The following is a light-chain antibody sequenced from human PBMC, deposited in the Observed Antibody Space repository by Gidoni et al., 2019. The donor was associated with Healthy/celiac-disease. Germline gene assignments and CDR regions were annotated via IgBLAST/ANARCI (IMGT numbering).Light chain of an antibody. V-gene: IGLV1-40*01. CDR1: SSNIGAGYY. Sequence: QSVLTQPPSVSGAPGQRVTISCTGSSSNIGAGYYVHWYQQLPGTAPKLLIYGTSNRPSWVPDRFSGSKSGPSASLAITVLQAEDEADYYCQSYDSSLIGSVFGGGTKLTVL. J-gene: IGLJ2*01. CDR2: GTS. CDR3: QSYDSSLIGSV.